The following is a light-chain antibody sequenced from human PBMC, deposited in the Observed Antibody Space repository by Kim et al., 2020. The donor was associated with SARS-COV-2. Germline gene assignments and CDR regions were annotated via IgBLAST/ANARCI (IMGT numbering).Light chain of an antibody. CDR1: QTITRW. J-gene: IGKJ4*01. CDR2: GAS. CDR3: QQYNNYPLT. V-gene: IGKV1-5*01. Sequence: DIQMTQSPSTLSASVGDRLTITCRASQTITRWLAWYRQKLGKAPELLIYGASTLRSGVPSRFSGSGSGTEFTLTINGLQPDDFATYYCQQYNNYPLTFGGGTKVDIK.